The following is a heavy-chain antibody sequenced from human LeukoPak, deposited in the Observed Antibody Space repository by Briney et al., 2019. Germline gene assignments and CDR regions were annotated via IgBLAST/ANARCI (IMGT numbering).Heavy chain of an antibody. CDR1: GFTFNSYA. CDR3: AREMATITYAFDI. J-gene: IGHJ3*02. D-gene: IGHD5-24*01. CDR2: ISGSGGST. V-gene: IGHV3-23*01. Sequence: GGSLRLSCVASGFTFNSYAMSWVRQAPGKGLEWVSGISGSGGSTYYADSVKGRFTISRDNSKNTLYLQMNSLRAEDTAVYYCAREMATITYAFDIWGQGTMVTVSS.